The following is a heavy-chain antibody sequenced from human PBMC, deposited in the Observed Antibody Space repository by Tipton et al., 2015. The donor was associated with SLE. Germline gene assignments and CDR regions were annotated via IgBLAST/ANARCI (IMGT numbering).Heavy chain of an antibody. Sequence: TLSLTCAVYGGSFSGYYWSWIRQPPGKGLEWIGEINHSGSTNYNPSLKSRLTISVDTSKNQFSLKLSSVTAADTPVYYCAAKRNGMGIRGQGTIVTVSS. V-gene: IGHV4-34*01. J-gene: IGHJ3*02. CDR1: GGSFSGYY. CDR2: INHSGST. D-gene: IGHD5-24*01. CDR3: AAKRNGMGI.